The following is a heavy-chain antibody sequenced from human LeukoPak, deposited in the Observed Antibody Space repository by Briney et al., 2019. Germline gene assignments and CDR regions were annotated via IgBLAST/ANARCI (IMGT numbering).Heavy chain of an antibody. CDR3: ARVGLSTVTTSGNY. J-gene: IGHJ4*02. Sequence: ASVKVSCKASGYTFTGYYMHWVRQAHGQGLEWMGWINPNSGGTNYAQKFQGRVTMTRDTSISTAYMELSRLRSDDTAVYYCARVGLSTVTTSGNYWGQGTLVTVSS. CDR1: GYTFTGYY. V-gene: IGHV1-2*02. D-gene: IGHD4-17*01. CDR2: INPNSGGT.